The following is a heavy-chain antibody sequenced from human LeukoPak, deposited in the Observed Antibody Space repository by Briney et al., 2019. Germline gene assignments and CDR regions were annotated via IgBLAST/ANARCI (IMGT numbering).Heavy chain of an antibody. J-gene: IGHJ5*02. CDR3: ARDFLRGLVNWFDP. CDR2: IYHSGST. CDR1: GYSISSGYY. Sequence: SETLSLTCTVSGYSISSGYYWGWIRQPPGKGLEWIGSIYHSGSTYYSPSLKSRVTISVDTSKNQFSLKLSSVTAADTAVYYCARDFLRGLVNWFDPWGQGTLVTVSS. D-gene: IGHD4-17*01. V-gene: IGHV4-38-2*02.